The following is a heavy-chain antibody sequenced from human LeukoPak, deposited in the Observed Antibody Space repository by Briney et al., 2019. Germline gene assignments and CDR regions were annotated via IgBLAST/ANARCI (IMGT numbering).Heavy chain of an antibody. V-gene: IGHV4-30-4*01. CDR3: ARDGPLYCSGGSCYAKNYYSYGMDV. Sequence: KPSQTLSLTCTVSGGSISSGDYYWSWIRQPPGKGLEWIGYIYFSGSTYYNPSLKSRVTISVDTSKNQFSLKLSSVTAADTAVYYCARDGPLYCSGGSCYAKNYYSYGMDVWGQGTTVTVSS. CDR2: IYFSGST. D-gene: IGHD2-15*01. CDR1: GGSISSGDYY. J-gene: IGHJ6*02.